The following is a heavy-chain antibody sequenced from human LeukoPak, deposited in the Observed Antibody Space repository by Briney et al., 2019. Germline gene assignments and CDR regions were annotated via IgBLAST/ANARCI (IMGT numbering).Heavy chain of an antibody. Sequence: SETLSLTCTVSGGSISSGGYSWSWIRQHPGKGLEWIGYIYYSGSTYYNPSLKSRVTISVDTSKNQFSLKLSSVTAADTAVYYCARWATTVPNYFDYWGQGTLVTVSS. J-gene: IGHJ4*02. CDR1: GGSISSGGYS. CDR2: IYYSGST. D-gene: IGHD4-17*01. V-gene: IGHV4-31*03. CDR3: ARWATTVPNYFDY.